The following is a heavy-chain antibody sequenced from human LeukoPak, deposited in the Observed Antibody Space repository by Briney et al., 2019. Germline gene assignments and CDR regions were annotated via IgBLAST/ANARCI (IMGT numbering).Heavy chain of an antibody. CDR1: GFTFSDYY. CDR3: ARVPSMTTVTRYYYYGMDV. D-gene: IGHD4-17*01. J-gene: IGHJ6*04. Sequence: GGSLRLFCAASGFTFSDYYMSWIRQAPGRGLEWVSYISSSSSYTNYADSVKGRFIISRDNAKNSLYLQMNSLRAEDTAVYYCARVPSMTTVTRYYYYGMDVWGKGTTVTVSS. V-gene: IGHV3-11*06. CDR2: ISSSSSYT.